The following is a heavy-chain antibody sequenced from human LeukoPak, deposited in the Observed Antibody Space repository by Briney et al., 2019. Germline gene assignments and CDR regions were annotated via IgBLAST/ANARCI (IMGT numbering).Heavy chain of an antibody. V-gene: IGHV1-69*01. J-gene: IGHJ4*02. Sequence: ASVKVSCKASGGTFSSYAISWVRQAPGQGLEWMGGIIPIFGTANYAQKFQGRVTITADESTSTAYMELSSLRSEDTAVYYCARTYYYDSSGYYYFDYWGQGTLVTVSS. D-gene: IGHD3-22*01. CDR3: ARTYYYDSSGYYYFDY. CDR2: IIPIFGTA. CDR1: GGTFSSYA.